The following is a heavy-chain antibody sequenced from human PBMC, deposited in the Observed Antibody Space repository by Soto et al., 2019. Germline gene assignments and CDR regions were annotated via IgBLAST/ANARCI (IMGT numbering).Heavy chain of an antibody. V-gene: IGHV4-59*08. CDR2: MYNTGST. J-gene: IGHJ4*02. CDR3: ARHHDS. CDR1: GGSISGYY. Sequence: SETLSLTCTVSGGSISGYYWSWIRQPPGKGLEWIGYMYNTGSTVYNPSFKSRVTISVDTSKNQFSLKLSSVTAADTAVYYCARHHDSWGQGTLVTVSS.